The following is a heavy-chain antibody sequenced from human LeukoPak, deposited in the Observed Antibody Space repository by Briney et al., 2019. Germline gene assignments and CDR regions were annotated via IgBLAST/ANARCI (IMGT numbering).Heavy chain of an antibody. V-gene: IGHV3-7*04. Sequence: GGSLRLSCVASGFTFSSSWMDWVRQAPGKGLEWVANIDLDGSKKNYVDSVKGRFTISRDNGKSSLRLQMNSLRAEDTAVYYCARGLSNGGSPYNWFGPWGQGTLVTVSS. J-gene: IGHJ5*02. CDR2: IDLDGSKK. CDR1: GFTFSSSW. CDR3: ARGLSNGGSPYNWFGP. D-gene: IGHD2-8*01.